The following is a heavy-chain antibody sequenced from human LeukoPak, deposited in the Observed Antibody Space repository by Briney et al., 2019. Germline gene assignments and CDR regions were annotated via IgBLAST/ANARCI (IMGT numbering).Heavy chain of an antibody. V-gene: IGHV1-8*01. CDR1: GYTFTSYD. Sequence: ASVKVSCKASGYTFTSYDINWVRQATGQGLEWMGWMNPNSGNTGYAQKFQGRVTMTRNTSISTAYMELSSLRSEDTAVYYCARGERRGYNYSGKAWGQGTLVTVSS. CDR3: ARGERRGYNYSGKA. D-gene: IGHD5-24*01. CDR2: MNPNSGNT. J-gene: IGHJ5*02.